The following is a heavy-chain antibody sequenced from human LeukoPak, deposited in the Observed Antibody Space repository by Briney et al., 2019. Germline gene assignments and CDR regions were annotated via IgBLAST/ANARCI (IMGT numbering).Heavy chain of an antibody. J-gene: IGHJ4*02. V-gene: IGHV3-23*01. CDR2: ISGSGGST. D-gene: IGHD3-16*01. CDR3: AKDLGGGEGAAFDY. Sequence: GGSLRLSCAASGFTFSSYTMSWVRQAPGKGLEWVSAISGSGGSTYYADSVKGRFTISRDNSKNTLYLQMNSLRAEDTAVYYCAKDLGGGEGAAFDYWGQGTLVTVSS. CDR1: GFTFSSYT.